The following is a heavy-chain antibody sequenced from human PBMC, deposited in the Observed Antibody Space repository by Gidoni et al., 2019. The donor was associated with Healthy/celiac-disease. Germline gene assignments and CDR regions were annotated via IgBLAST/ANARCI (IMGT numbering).Heavy chain of an antibody. CDR1: GFTFSSYA. CDR2: ISGSGGST. J-gene: IGHJ4*02. Sequence: EVQLLESGGGLVQHGGSLRLSCAASGFTFSSYAMSWVRKPPGKGLEWVSVISGSGGSTYDADSVKGRFTISRDNSKNTLSLQMNSLRAEDTAVYDCAKDLPAAAGLFDYWGQGTLVTVSS. V-gene: IGHV3-23*01. D-gene: IGHD6-13*01. CDR3: AKDLPAAAGLFDY.